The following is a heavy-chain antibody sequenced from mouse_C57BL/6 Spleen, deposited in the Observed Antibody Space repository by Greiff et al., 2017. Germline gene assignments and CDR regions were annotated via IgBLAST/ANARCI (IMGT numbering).Heavy chain of an antibody. Sequence: VQLQQSGPELVKPGASVKISCKASGYSFTGYYMNWVKQSPEKSLEWIGEINPSTGGTTYNQKFKAKATLTVDKSSSTAYMQLKSLTSEDSAVYYCARRIYYDYDETGWFAYWGQGTLVTVSA. CDR2: INPSTGGT. J-gene: IGHJ3*01. CDR3: ARRIYYDYDETGWFAY. D-gene: IGHD2-4*01. CDR1: GYSFTGYY. V-gene: IGHV1-42*01.